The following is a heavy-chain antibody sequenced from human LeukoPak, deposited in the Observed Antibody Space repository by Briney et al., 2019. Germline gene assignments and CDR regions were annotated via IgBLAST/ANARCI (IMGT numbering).Heavy chain of an antibody. CDR1: GYTFTSYG. V-gene: IGHV1-18*01. Sequence: ASVKVSCKASGYTFTSYGISWVRQAPGQGLEWMGWISAYNGNTNYAQKLQGRVTMTTDTSTSTAYMELRSLRSDDTAVYYCAGLAPLYSSSWYKSPCDAFDIWAKGQWSPSLQ. CDR2: ISAYNGNT. CDR3: AGLAPLYSSSWYKSPCDAFDI. D-gene: IGHD6-13*01. J-gene: IGHJ3*02.